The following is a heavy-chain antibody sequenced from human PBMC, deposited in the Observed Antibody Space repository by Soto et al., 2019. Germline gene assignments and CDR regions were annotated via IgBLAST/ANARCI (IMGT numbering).Heavy chain of an antibody. CDR3: ARGELNGDPYDY. V-gene: IGHV3-20*04. J-gene: IGHJ4*02. CDR2: INWNGGST. CDR1: GFTFDDYG. D-gene: IGHD4-17*01. Sequence: EVQLVESGGGVVRPGGSLRLSCAASGFTFDDYGMRWVRQAPGTGLEWGAGINWNGGSTGYADSVKGRFTISRDNAKNSLYLQMNSLRAEDTALYYCARGELNGDPYDYWGQGTLVTVSS.